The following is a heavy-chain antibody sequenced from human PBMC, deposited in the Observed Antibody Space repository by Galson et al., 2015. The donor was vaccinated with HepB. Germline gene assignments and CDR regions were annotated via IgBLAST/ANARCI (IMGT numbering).Heavy chain of an antibody. V-gene: IGHV3-21*01. Sequence: LRLSCAASGFTFSSYSVNWVRQAPGKGLEWVSSISSSSSYIYYADSVKGRFTISRDNAKNSLYLQMNSLRAEDTAVYYCARAQLINQLLGFFDYWGQGTLVTVSS. CDR2: ISSSSSYI. D-gene: IGHD2-2*01. CDR1: GFTFSSYS. CDR3: ARAQLINQLLGFFDY. J-gene: IGHJ4*02.